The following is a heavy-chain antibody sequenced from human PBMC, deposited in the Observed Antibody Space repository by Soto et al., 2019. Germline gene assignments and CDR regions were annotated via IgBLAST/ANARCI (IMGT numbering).Heavy chain of an antibody. CDR2: IVPIYRTA. CDR3: ARDSGAKLSSS. V-gene: IGHV1-69*01. J-gene: IGHJ4*01. D-gene: IGHD6-13*01. Sequence: QVQLVQSGAEVKKPGSSVKVSCKASERTFSSYRINWVRQAPGQGLEWVGGIVPIYRTADYAQKFQGRVTITADESARTAYMELRSLKSQDTAVYYCARDSGAKLSSSWGHGTLVTVSS. CDR1: ERTFSSYR.